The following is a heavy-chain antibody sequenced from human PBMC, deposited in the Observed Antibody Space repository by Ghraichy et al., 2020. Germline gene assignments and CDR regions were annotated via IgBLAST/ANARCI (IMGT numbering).Heavy chain of an antibody. CDR3: ARGTGSYDH. V-gene: IGHV1-3*01. D-gene: IGHD1-26*01. Sequence: ASVKVSSKASGYIFSSYALHWVRQAPGQRLEWMGWISAANGNTKYSQNFQGRVTITRDTSATTAYMELSSLGSEDAAVYYCARGTGSYDHWGQGTLVTVSS. J-gene: IGHJ5*02. CDR1: GYIFSSYA. CDR2: ISAANGNT.